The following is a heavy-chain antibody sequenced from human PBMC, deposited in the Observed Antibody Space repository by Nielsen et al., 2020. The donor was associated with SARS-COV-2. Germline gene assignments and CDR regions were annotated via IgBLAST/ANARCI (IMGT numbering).Heavy chain of an antibody. CDR1: GFTVSSNY. CDR3: ARVKGRPPPNWFDP. D-gene: IGHD3-10*01. V-gene: IGHV3-53*01. J-gene: IGHJ5*02. CDR2: IYSGGST. Sequence: GESLKISCAASGFTVSSNYMSWVRQAPGKGLEWVSVIYSGGSTYYADSVKGRFTISRDNSKNTLYLQMNSLRAEDTAVYYCARVKGRPPPNWFDPWGQGTLVTVSS.